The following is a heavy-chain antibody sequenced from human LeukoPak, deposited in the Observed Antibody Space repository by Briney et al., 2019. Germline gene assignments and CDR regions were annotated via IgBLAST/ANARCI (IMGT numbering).Heavy chain of an antibody. D-gene: IGHD3-22*01. CDR1: GGSISSYY. Sequence: PSETLSLTCTVSGGSISSYYWSWIRQPPGKGLEWIGYIYCSGSTNHNPSLKSRVTISVDTSKNQFSLKLSSVTAADTAVYYCARRLNYYDSSGYYRYDAFDIWGQGTMVTVSS. V-gene: IGHV4-59*08. J-gene: IGHJ3*02. CDR3: ARRLNYYDSSGYYRYDAFDI. CDR2: IYCSGST.